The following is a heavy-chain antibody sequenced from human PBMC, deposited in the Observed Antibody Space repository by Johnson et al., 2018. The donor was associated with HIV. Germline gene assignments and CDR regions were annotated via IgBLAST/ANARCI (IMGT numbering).Heavy chain of an antibody. CDR1: GFTVSSNY. V-gene: IGHV3-53*01. D-gene: IGHD3-16*01. Sequence: DVQVVESGGGLIQPGGSLRLSCAASGFTVSSNYMSWVRQAPGKGLEWVSVIYSGGSTYYADSVKGRFTISRDNSKNTLYLQMNSLRAEDMAVYYCARDELGEDAFDIWGQGTMVTVSS. CDR3: ARDELGEDAFDI. J-gene: IGHJ3*02. CDR2: IYSGGST.